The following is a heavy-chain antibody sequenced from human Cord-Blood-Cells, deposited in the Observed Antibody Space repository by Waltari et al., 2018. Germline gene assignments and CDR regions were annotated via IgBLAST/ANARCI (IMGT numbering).Heavy chain of an antibody. Sequence: QVQLVQSGAEVKKPGSSVKVSCKASGGTFSSYAISWVRQAPGQGLEWMGGTIPIFGTANYAQKCQGRVKITADESTSTAYMELSSLRSEDTAVYYCARNRGGLLFFDYWGQGTLVTVSS. V-gene: IGHV1-69*01. CDR2: TIPIFGTA. D-gene: IGHD2-2*01. CDR3: ARNRGGLLFFDY. J-gene: IGHJ4*02. CDR1: GGTFSSYA.